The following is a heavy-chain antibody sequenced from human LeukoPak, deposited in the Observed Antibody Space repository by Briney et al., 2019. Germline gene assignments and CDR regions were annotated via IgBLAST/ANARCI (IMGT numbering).Heavy chain of an antibody. CDR1: GFTFSSYW. CDR2: IKQDGSEK. Sequence: GGSLRLSCAASGFTFSSYWMSWVRQAPGKGLEWEANIKQDGSEKYYVDSVKGRFTISRDNAKNSLYLQMNSLRAEDTAVYYCARDIVVVPAAILGYYYYGMDVWGQGTTVTVSS. V-gene: IGHV3-7*01. D-gene: IGHD2-2*01. J-gene: IGHJ6*02. CDR3: ARDIVVVPAAILGYYYYGMDV.